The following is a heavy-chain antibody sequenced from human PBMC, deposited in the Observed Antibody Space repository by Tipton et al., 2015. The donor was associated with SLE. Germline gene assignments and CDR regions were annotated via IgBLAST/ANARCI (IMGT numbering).Heavy chain of an antibody. D-gene: IGHD4-17*01. J-gene: IGHJ4*02. CDR3: ARDPNFGDPGTFDY. CDR1: SDSIRNY. Sequence: TLSLTCTVSSDSIRNYWSWIRQPPGKGLEWIGYIYYSGSTNCNPSLESRLTISVDTSKNQFSLKLNSVTAADTAVYYCARDPNFGDPGTFDYWGQGTLVTVSS. V-gene: IGHV4-59*01. CDR2: IYYSGST.